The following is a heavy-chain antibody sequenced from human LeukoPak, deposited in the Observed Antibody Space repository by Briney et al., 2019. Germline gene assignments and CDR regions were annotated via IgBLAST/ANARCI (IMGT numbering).Heavy chain of an antibody. V-gene: IGHV1-2*02. CDR2: INSNSGGT. D-gene: IGHD2-15*01. J-gene: IGHJ6*02. CDR1: GYTSTGYY. Sequence: GSSVPDSCKASGYTSTGYYIHWVRQAPGQGLEWMGRINSNSGGTKYAQKFQGRVTITRDTFISTAYMELSRLGSDDTAVYYCARHGARYCSGGSCYYYYYGMDVWGQGTTATVT. CDR3: ARHGARYCSGGSCYYYYYGMDV.